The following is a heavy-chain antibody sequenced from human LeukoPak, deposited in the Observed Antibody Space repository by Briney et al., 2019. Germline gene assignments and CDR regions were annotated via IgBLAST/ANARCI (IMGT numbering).Heavy chain of an antibody. J-gene: IGHJ6*03. CDR1: GYTFTGYY. CDR2: INPNSGGT. D-gene: IGHD4-11*01. V-gene: IGHV1-2*02. Sequence: GASVKVSCKASGYTFTGYYMHWVRQAPGQGLEWMGWINPNSGGTNYAQKFQGRVTMTRDTSISTAYMELSRLRSDDTAVYYCATSVTTLRDYYYMDVWGKGTTVTISS. CDR3: ATSVTTLRDYYYMDV.